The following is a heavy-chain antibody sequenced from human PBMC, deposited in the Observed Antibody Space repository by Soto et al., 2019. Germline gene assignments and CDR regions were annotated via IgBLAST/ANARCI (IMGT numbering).Heavy chain of an antibody. Sequence: EVQLVESGGGLVQPGGSLRLSCAASGFSFSSHWMHWVLQAPGKGLVWVSRINSDGSSVAYADSVKGRFTISRDNSNNTLFLQMNSLRAEYTAVYYCARDGYDYASGQVDSWGQGTLVTVSS. D-gene: IGHD5-12*01. V-gene: IGHV3-74*01. J-gene: IGHJ4*02. CDR3: ARDGYDYASGQVDS. CDR2: INSDGSSV. CDR1: GFSFSSHW.